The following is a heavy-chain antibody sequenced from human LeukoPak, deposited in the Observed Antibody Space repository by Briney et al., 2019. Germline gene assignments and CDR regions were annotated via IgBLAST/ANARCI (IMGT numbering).Heavy chain of an antibody. CDR3: AKAGTKEIFWSGYYVN. J-gene: IGHJ4*02. Sequence: GGSLRLSCAASGFTFSSYSMNWVRQAPGKGLEWVSYISSSSSTIYYADSVKGRFTISRDNAKNSLYLQMNSLRAEDTAVYYCAKAGTKEIFWSGYYVNWGQGTLVTVSS. D-gene: IGHD3-3*01. CDR2: ISSSSSTI. V-gene: IGHV3-48*04. CDR1: GFTFSSYS.